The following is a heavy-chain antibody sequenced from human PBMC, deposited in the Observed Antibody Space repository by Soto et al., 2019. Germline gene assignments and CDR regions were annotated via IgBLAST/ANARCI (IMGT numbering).Heavy chain of an antibody. Sequence: PGGSLRLSCAASGFTFSSYGMHWVRQAPGKGLEWMAVISYDGSNKYYADSVKGRFTISRDNSKNTLYLQMNSLRAEDTAVYYCAKDLSGSGPYWGQGTLVTVSS. CDR2: ISYDGSNK. J-gene: IGHJ4*02. CDR1: GFTFSSYG. CDR3: AKDLSGSGPY. D-gene: IGHD3-10*01. V-gene: IGHV3-30*18.